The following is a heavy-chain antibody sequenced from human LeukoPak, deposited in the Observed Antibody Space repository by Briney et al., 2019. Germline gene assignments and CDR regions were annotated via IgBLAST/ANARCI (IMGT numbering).Heavy chain of an antibody. Sequence: GASLRLSCAASGFTFSSYAMSWVRQAPGKGLEWVANIKQDGSEKYYVDSVKGRFTISRDNAKNSLYLQMNSLRAEDTAVYYCASSAAYYDILTGYYPPYFDYWGQGTLVTVSS. CDR3: ASSAAYYDILTGYYPPYFDY. D-gene: IGHD3-9*01. J-gene: IGHJ4*02. CDR1: GFTFSSYA. CDR2: IKQDGSEK. V-gene: IGHV3-7*01.